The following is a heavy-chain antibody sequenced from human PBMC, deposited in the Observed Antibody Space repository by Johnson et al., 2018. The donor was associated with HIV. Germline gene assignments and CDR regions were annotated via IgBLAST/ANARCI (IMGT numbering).Heavy chain of an antibody. D-gene: IGHD6-6*01. V-gene: IGHV3-30-3*01. J-gene: IGHJ3*02. Sequence: QVQLVESGGGVVQPGRSLRLSCAASGFTFSSYAMHWVRQAPGKGLDWVAVISYDGSNKYYADSVKGRFTISRDNSKNTLYLQMNSLRAEDTAVYYCARDRGIAARPFRYAFDIWGQGTMVTVSS. CDR1: GFTFSSYA. CDR2: ISYDGSNK. CDR3: ARDRGIAARPFRYAFDI.